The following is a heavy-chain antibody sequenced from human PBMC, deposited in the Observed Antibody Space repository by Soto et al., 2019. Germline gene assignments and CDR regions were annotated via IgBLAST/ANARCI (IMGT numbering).Heavy chain of an antibody. J-gene: IGHJ5*02. CDR1: GGSISSYY. CDR2: IYYSGTT. CDR3: ARVLRSEGWFDP. V-gene: IGHV4-59*12. Sequence: SETLSLTCTVSGGSISSYYWSWIRQPPGKGLEWIGYIYYSGTTYFNPSLKSRVTMAIDTSKNQFSLSLASVAAADTAVYYCARVLRSEGWFDPWGQGTLVTVSS.